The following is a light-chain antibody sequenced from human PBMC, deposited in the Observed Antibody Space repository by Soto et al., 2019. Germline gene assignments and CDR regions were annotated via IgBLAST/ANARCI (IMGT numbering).Light chain of an antibody. V-gene: IGKV3-11*01. Sequence: EIVLTQSPATLSLSPGERATLSCRASQSVSSYLAWYQQKPGQAPRLLIYDASNRATGIPARFRGSGSGTDFTLTISSLEPEDFAVYYCQQRSNWPTFGQGTKVDI. CDR3: QQRSNWPT. CDR2: DAS. CDR1: QSVSSY. J-gene: IGKJ1*01.